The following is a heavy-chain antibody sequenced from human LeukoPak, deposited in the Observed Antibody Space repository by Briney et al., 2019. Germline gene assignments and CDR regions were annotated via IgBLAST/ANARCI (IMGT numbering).Heavy chain of an antibody. V-gene: IGHV4-30-2*01. CDR3: ARERSDGSGSYMAFDI. CDR2: IYHSGSA. D-gene: IGHD3-10*01. J-gene: IGHJ3*02. Sequence: KPSQTLSLTCAVSGGSISSGAYSWSWIRQPPGKGLEWIGYIYHSGSAFYNPSLKSRVTISADRSKNQFSLKLSSVAAADTAVYYCARERSDGSGSYMAFDIWGQGTMVTVSS. CDR1: GGSISSGAYS.